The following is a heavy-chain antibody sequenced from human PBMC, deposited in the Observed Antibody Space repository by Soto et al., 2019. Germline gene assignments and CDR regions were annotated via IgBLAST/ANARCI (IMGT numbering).Heavy chain of an antibody. CDR2: MNPNSGNR. V-gene: IGHV1-8*01. J-gene: IGHJ4*02. D-gene: IGHD3-22*01. CDR1: GYRFTSYD. Sequence: ASVKVSCKASGYRFTSYDINWVRQATGQGLEWMGWMNPNSGNRGFAQKFQGRVTMTSNTSISTVYMELSSLRSDDTAVYYYARGLNYYDSSGFDYWRQGSLATVSS. CDR3: ARGLNYYDSSGFDY.